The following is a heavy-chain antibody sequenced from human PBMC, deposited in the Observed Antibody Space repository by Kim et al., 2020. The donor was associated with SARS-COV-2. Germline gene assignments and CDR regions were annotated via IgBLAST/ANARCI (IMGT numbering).Heavy chain of an antibody. CDR2: INTNTGNP. V-gene: IGHV7-4-1*02. CDR3: ARDRLRFLEWLFPNNNWFDP. D-gene: IGHD3-3*01. Sequence: ASVKVSCKASGYTFTSYAMNWVRQAPGQGLEWMGWINTNTGNPTYAQGFTGRFVFSLDTSVSTAYLQISSLKAEDTAVYYCARDRLRFLEWLFPNNNWFDPWGQGTLVTVSS. CDR1: GYTFTSYA. J-gene: IGHJ5*02.